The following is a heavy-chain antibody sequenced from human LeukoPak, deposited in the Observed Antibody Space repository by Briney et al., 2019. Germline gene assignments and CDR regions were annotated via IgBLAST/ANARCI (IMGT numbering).Heavy chain of an antibody. CDR3: TKDPNGDYIGAFDP. Sequence: GGSLGLSCAASGFTFSSYAMNWVRQAPGKGLEWVSSISGSGGSTYYADSVKGRFTTSRDNSKNMLYLQMNSLRAEDTALYYCTKDPNGDYIGAFDPWGQGTLVTVSS. CDR2: ISGSGGST. CDR1: GFTFSSYA. V-gene: IGHV3-23*01. D-gene: IGHD4-17*01. J-gene: IGHJ5*02.